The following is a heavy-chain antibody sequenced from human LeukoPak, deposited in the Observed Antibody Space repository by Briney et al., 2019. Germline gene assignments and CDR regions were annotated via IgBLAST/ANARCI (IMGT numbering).Heavy chain of an antibody. D-gene: IGHD3-22*01. V-gene: IGHV1-69*05. CDR1: GYTFTSYG. CDR2: IIPIFGTA. J-gene: IGHJ4*02. CDR3: ASTYYYDSSGFFSHR. Sequence: GASVKVSCKASGYTFTSYGISWVRQAPGQGLEWMGRIIPIFGTANYAQKFQGRVTITTDESTSTAYMELSSLRSEDTAVYYCASTYYYDSSGFFSHRWGQGTLVTVSS.